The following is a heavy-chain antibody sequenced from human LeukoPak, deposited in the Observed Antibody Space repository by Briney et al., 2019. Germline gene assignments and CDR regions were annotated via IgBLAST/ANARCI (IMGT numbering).Heavy chain of an antibody. CDR2: INHSGST. D-gene: IGHD3-3*01. V-gene: IGHV4-34*01. Sequence: SETLSLTCAVYGGSFSGYYWSWIRQPPGKGLEWIGEINHSGSTNYNPSLKSRVTISVDTSKNQFSLKLSPVTAADTAVYYCARGGWSWDYWGQGTLVTVSS. J-gene: IGHJ4*02. CDR1: GGSFSGYY. CDR3: ARGGWSWDY.